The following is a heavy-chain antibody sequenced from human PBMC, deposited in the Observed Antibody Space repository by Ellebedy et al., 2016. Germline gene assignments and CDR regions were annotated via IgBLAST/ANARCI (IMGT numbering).Heavy chain of an antibody. J-gene: IGHJ4*02. D-gene: IGHD5-24*01. V-gene: IGHV1-2*02. Sequence: ASVKVSCXASGYTFTAYYMHWVRQAPGQGLEWMGWINPNSGGTNYAQKFQGRVTMTRDTSISTAYMELSRLRSDDTAVYYCARPSSLMAPFDYWGQGTLVTVSS. CDR3: ARPSSLMAPFDY. CDR1: GYTFTAYY. CDR2: INPNSGGT.